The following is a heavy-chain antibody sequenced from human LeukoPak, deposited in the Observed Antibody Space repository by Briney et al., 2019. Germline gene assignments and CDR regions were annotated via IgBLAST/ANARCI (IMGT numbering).Heavy chain of an antibody. J-gene: IGHJ4*02. CDR3: ARHALTTVTAGSDY. V-gene: IGHV4-39*01. Sequence: KPSETLSLTCTVSGGSISSGNYYWAWIRQPPGKGLDWIGTLYYGGSTYSTPTLKSRVTISVDTSKDQFSLKLTSVTAADTAIYYCARHALTTVTAGSDYWGQGTLVTVSS. CDR2: LYYGGST. CDR1: GGSISSGNYY. D-gene: IGHD4-17*01.